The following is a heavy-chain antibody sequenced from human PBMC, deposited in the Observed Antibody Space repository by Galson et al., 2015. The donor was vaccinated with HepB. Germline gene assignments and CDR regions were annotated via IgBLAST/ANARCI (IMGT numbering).Heavy chain of an antibody. CDR1: GLTFSDYY. Sequence: SLRLSCAASGLTFSDYYMSWIRQAPGKGLEWVSYISSSSYTNYADSVKGRFTISRDNAKNSLYLQMNSLRAEDTAVYYCAQSWGDYYDSSGYSFDYWGQGTLVTVSS. CDR3: AQSWGDYYDSSGYSFDY. D-gene: IGHD3-22*01. V-gene: IGHV3-11*06. CDR2: ISSSSYT. J-gene: IGHJ4*02.